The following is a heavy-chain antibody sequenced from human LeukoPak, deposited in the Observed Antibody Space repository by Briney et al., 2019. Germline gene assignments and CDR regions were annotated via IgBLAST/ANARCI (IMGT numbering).Heavy chain of an antibody. CDR3: AKDYSSSWYNYYYYYMDV. Sequence: GGSLRLSCAASGFTFSSYGMHWVRQAPGKGLEWVAFIRYDGSNKYYAASVKGRFTISRDNSKNTLYLQMNSLRAEDTAVYYCAKDYSSSWYNYYYYYMDVWGKGTTVTVSS. CDR1: GFTFSSYG. CDR2: IRYDGSNK. D-gene: IGHD6-13*01. J-gene: IGHJ6*03. V-gene: IGHV3-30*02.